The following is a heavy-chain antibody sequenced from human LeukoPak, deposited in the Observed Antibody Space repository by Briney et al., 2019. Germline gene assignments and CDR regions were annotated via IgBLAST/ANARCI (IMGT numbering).Heavy chain of an antibody. CDR2: INDSGDRT. Sequence: GASLRLSCAASGFIFSSYAMNWVRQAPGKGLEWVSSINDSGDRTYYADSVKGRFTISRDNSKNTLHLQMNSLRAEDTAVYYCANRYGSPAVANWGQGTLVTVSS. J-gene: IGHJ4*02. CDR1: GFIFSSYA. V-gene: IGHV3-23*01. CDR3: ANRYGSPAVAN. D-gene: IGHD4-17*01.